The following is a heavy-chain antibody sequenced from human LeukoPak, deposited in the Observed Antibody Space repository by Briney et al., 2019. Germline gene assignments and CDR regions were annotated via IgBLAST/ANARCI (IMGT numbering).Heavy chain of an antibody. D-gene: IGHD5-18*01. CDR1: GGSISSGGYS. V-gene: IGHV4-61*08. CDR3: ARGYGYGYFDY. CDR2: IYYSGST. Sequence: SETLSLTCAVSGGSISSGGYSWSWIRQPPGKGLEWIGYIYYSGSTNYNPSLKSRVTISVDTSKNQFSLKLSSVTAADTAVYYCARGYGYGYFDYWGQGTLVTVSS. J-gene: IGHJ4*02.